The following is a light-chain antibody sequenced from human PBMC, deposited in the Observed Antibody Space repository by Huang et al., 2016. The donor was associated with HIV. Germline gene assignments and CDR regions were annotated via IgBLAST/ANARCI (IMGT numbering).Light chain of an antibody. CDR2: DAP. J-gene: IGKJ2*01. CDR1: QSVENS. Sequence: EIVLTQSPATLSLSPGDRATLSCRASQSVENSLAWYQQKPGQPPRRLMYDAPIRATGIPARFSGSGSGTDFTLTISSLEPDDFAVYYCQQRSKWPPVYTFGQGTKLEIK. CDR3: QQRSKWPPVYT. V-gene: IGKV3-11*01.